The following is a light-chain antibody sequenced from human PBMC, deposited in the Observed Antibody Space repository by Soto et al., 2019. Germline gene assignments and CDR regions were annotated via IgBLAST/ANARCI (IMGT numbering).Light chain of an antibody. Sequence: EIVLTQSPGTLSLSPGEKATLSCRASQSISDYLAWYQQKPGQPPRLLIYGASIRLAGIPDRFSGVGSGTDFTLTISRLDPEDFAVYSCQQYANSPRTFGQGTKVEVK. CDR2: GAS. CDR3: QQYANSPRT. CDR1: QSISDY. V-gene: IGKV3-20*01. J-gene: IGKJ1*01.